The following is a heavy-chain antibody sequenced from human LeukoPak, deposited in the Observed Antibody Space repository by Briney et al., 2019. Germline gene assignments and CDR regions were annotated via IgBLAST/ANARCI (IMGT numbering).Heavy chain of an antibody. CDR1: EFSVGSNY. J-gene: IGHJ1*01. CDR3: AKDLDSSGSWPAEYFQH. V-gene: IGHV3-66*01. CDR2: IYSGGST. D-gene: IGHD3-22*01. Sequence: GSLRLSCAASEFSVGSNYMTWVRQAPGKGLEWVSLIYSGGSTYYADSVKGRFTISRDNSKNTLYLQMNSLRAEDTAVYYCAKDLDSSGSWPAEYFQHWGQGTLVTVSS.